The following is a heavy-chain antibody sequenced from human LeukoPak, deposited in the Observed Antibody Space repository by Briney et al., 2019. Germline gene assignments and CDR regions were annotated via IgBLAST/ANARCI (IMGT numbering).Heavy chain of an antibody. J-gene: IGHJ6*03. CDR1: GFTFNSYS. Sequence: PGGSLRLSCAASGFTFNSYSMNWVRQAPGKGLEWVSSISTSSNYIYYADSVKGRFTISRDNAKNSLYLQMNSLRAEDTAVYYCATHPSGYDPDYYYMDVWGKGTTVTVSS. CDR3: ATHPSGYDPDYYYMDV. CDR2: ISTSSNYI. D-gene: IGHD5-12*01. V-gene: IGHV3-21*01.